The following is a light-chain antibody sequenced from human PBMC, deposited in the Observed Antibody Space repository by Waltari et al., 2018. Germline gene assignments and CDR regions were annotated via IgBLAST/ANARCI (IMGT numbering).Light chain of an antibody. CDR3: EQRSNSFA. Sequence: EIVLTQSPATLSLSPGERATLSSGASQSVSRYLAWYQQKPGQAPRLLIYDASTMATGVPARLSGSGSVTDFTLTISSLEPEDFAVYYCEQRSNSFAFGPGTRVDIK. V-gene: IGKV3-11*01. CDR1: QSVSRY. J-gene: IGKJ3*01. CDR2: DAS.